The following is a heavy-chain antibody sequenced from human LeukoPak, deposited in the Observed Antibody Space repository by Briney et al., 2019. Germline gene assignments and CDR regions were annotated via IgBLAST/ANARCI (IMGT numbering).Heavy chain of an antibody. V-gene: IGHV4-39*01. CDR3: ARQFGGSSFIGY. Sequence: SETLSLTCTVSVGSISSSSYYWAWIRQPPGKGLEWIGNIYYSGSAYYNPSLKSRVTISVDTSKNQFSLNLSSVTAADTAVYYCARQFGGSSFIGYWGQGTLVTVTS. J-gene: IGHJ4*02. CDR2: IYYSGSA. CDR1: VGSISSSSYY. D-gene: IGHD1-26*01.